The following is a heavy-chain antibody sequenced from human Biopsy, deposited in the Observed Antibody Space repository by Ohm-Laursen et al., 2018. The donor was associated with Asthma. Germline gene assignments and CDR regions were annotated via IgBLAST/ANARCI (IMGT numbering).Heavy chain of an antibody. V-gene: IGHV1-69*01. CDR1: DTSNTSG. Sequence: DTSNTSGIGAGPQEPGEGNEWRGGMSPVFCNTTYPQKFQDRVTVTAADSTSTVYMELSSLRSEDTAVYYCARKKASYIISPCYSFDFLGQATPVTVSS. J-gene: IGHJ4*02. D-gene: IGHD2-15*01. CDR3: ARKKASYIISPCYSFDF. CDR2: MSPVFCNT.